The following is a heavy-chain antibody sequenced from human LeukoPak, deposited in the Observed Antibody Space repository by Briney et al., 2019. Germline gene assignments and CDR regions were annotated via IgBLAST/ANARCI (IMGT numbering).Heavy chain of an antibody. J-gene: IGHJ4*02. Sequence: GGSLRLSCAASGFTYSTYAMTWVRQAPGKVLERVSSISGTGSSTYYADSVKGRFTISRDNSKSTLYLQMSSLRAEDTAVYYCAKVAYDFVWGTYRPPFDYWGQGTLVTVSS. D-gene: IGHD3-16*02. CDR2: ISGTGSST. CDR1: GFTYSTYA. CDR3: AKVAYDFVWGTYRPPFDY. V-gene: IGHV3-23*01.